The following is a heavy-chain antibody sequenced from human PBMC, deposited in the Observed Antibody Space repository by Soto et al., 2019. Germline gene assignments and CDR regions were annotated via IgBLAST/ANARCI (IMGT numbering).Heavy chain of an antibody. J-gene: IGHJ4*02. D-gene: IGHD5-18*01. CDR3: ARGYHGYSYANLDY. CDR1: VGSIKTYY. V-gene: IGHV4-59*01. Sequence: SETLSLTSTVSVGSIKTYYWNWIRQPPGKGLEWIAYIYYNGNTDSNPSLEGRVTISLDTPKNQLSLELSSVTAADTAVYYCARGYHGYSYANLDYWGQG. CDR2: IYYNGNT.